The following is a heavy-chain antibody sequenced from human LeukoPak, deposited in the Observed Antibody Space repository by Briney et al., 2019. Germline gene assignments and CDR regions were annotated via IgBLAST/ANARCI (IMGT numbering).Heavy chain of an antibody. D-gene: IGHD3-16*01. V-gene: IGHV1-69*05. Sequence: ASVKVSCKASGGTFSSYAISWVRQAPGQGLEWMGGIIPIFGTANYAQKFQGRVTITTDESTSTAYMELSSLRSEDTAVYYCATSPHTFGGVIGEYWGQGTLVTVSS. CDR1: GGTFSSYA. CDR3: ATSPHTFGGVIGEY. CDR2: IIPIFGTA. J-gene: IGHJ4*02.